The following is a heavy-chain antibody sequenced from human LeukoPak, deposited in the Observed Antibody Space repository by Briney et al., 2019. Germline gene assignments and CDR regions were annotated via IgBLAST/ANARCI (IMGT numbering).Heavy chain of an antibody. CDR1: GGTFSDYS. CDR3: ATVGVSGFDS. CDR2: IIPILGIA. J-gene: IGHJ4*02. V-gene: IGHV1-69*02. D-gene: IGHD1-26*01. Sequence: ASVKVSCKTSGGTFSDYSITWVRQAPGQGLEWMGRIIPILGIANYAQKFQGRVTITRDTSASTAYMELSSLRSEDTAVFYCATVGVSGFDSWGQGTLVTVSS.